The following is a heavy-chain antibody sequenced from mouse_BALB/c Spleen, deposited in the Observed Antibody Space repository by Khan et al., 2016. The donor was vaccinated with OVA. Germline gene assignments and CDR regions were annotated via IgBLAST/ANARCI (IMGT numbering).Heavy chain of an antibody. CDR2: IWAGGST. Sequence: QVQLQESGPGLVAPSQSLSITCTVSGFSLTSYGIHWVRQPLGKGQEWRVVIWAGGSTNYNSPFMSSLSISKDNSKSQDFLKMNSLQTDDTAMYYCARLEDIWGQGTTLTVSS. D-gene: IGHD1-3*01. J-gene: IGHJ2*01. V-gene: IGHV2-9*02. CDR1: GFSLTSYG. CDR3: ARLEDI.